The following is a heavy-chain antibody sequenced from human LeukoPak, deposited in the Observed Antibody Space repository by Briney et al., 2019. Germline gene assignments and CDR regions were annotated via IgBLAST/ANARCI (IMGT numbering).Heavy chain of an antibody. V-gene: IGHV3-30*02. J-gene: IGHJ4*02. CDR1: GFTFSSYG. D-gene: IGHD3-16*01. CDR3: AKDGGYY. Sequence: GGSLRLSCAASGFTFSSYGMHWVRQAPGKGLEWVAVIWYGGSNKYYADSVKGRFTISRDNSKNTLYLQMNSLRAEDTAVYYCAKDGGYYWGQGTLVTVSS. CDR2: IWYGGSNK.